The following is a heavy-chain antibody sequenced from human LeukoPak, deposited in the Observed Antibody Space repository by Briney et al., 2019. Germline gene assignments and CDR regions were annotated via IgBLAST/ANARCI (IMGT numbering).Heavy chain of an antibody. J-gene: IGHJ3*02. CDR2: IYHSGST. D-gene: IGHD2-8*01. V-gene: IGHV4-39*07. CDR1: GGSISSSSYY. CDR3: ARRPRGVQKGAFDI. Sequence: SETLSLTCTVSGGSISSSSYYWGWIRQPPGKGLEWIGSIYHSGSTYYNPSLKSRVTISVDTSKNQFSLKLSSVTAADTAVYYCARRPRGVQKGAFDIWGQGTMVTVSS.